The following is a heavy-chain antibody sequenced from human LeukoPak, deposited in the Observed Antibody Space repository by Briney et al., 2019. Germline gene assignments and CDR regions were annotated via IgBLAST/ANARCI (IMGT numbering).Heavy chain of an antibody. CDR2: IKEDGSEK. Sequence: GGSLRLSCAASGFTFSSYWMSWVRQAPGKELEWVATIKEDGSEKYYVDSVKGRFTISRDNAKNSLYLQMNSLRAEDTAVYYCARHLRGSFEYWGQGTLVTVSS. J-gene: IGHJ4*02. CDR3: ARHLRGSFEY. V-gene: IGHV3-7*01. D-gene: IGHD4-23*01. CDR1: GFTFSSYW.